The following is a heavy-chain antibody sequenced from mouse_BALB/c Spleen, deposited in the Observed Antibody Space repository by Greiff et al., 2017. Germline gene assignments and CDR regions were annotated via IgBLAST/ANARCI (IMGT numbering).Heavy chain of an antibody. CDR3: ANYDYDEGFAD. Sequence: VQLQQSGPGLVKPSQSLSLTCSVTGYSITSGYYWNWIRQFPGNKLEWMGYISYDGSNNYNPSLKNRISITRDTSKNQFFLKLNSVTTEDTATYYCANYDYDEGFADWGQGTLVTVSA. V-gene: IGHV3-6*02. J-gene: IGHJ3*01. D-gene: IGHD2-4*01. CDR2: ISYDGSN. CDR1: GYSITSGYY.